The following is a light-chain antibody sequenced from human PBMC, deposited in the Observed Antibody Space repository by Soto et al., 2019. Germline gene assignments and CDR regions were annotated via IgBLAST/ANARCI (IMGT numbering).Light chain of an antibody. CDR1: QGISNY. Sequence: DIQMTQSPSSLSASLGDRVTTTCRASQGISNYLAWYQQKPGKVPKLLIYAASTLQSGVPSRFSGSGSGTDFTLTISSLQPEDVSAYCCQRYNSAPRLCFGGGTKVEIK. V-gene: IGKV1-27*01. CDR2: AAS. J-gene: IGKJ4*01. CDR3: QRYNSAPRLC.